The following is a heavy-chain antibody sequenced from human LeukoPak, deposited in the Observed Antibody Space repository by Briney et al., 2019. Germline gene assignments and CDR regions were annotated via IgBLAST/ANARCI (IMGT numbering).Heavy chain of an antibody. CDR1: GFTFSSYW. J-gene: IGHJ4*02. D-gene: IGHD1-26*01. V-gene: IGHV3-7*01. Sequence: GGSLRLSCAASGFTFSSYWMSWVRQAPGKGLEWVANIKQDGSEKYYEDSVKGRFTISRDNAKNSLYLQMNSLRAEDTAVYYCARDRGRWWEPQFYWGQGTLVTVSS. CDR2: IKQDGSEK. CDR3: ARDRGRWWEPQFY.